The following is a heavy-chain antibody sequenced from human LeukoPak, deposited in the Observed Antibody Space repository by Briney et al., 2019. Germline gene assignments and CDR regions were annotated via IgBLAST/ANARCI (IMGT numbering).Heavy chain of an antibody. CDR3: GRQGYTASYYFLDY. V-gene: IGHV4-4*07. Sequence: SETLSLTCTVSSGSISSYYWGWVRQPPGKGLEWIGRIYTTGTTHYNPSLKSRVTMSMDTSTNQFSLNLRSMTAADTAVYHCGRQGYTASYYFLDYWSQGTLVAVS. CDR1: SGSISSYY. D-gene: IGHD1-26*01. J-gene: IGHJ4*02. CDR2: IYTTGTT.